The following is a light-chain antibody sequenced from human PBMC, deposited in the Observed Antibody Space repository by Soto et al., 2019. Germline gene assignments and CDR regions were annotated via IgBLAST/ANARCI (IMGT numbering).Light chain of an antibody. V-gene: IGKV3D-15*01. CDR2: GAS. CDR1: QSVSNN. J-gene: IGKJ1*01. CDR3: QRQSNWPRT. Sequence: EIVLTQSPAKLSLSPGERATLSCRASQSVSNNLAWYQQKPGQAPRLLIHGASTRATGIPARFSGSGSGTEVTLTISSLQSEDFAIYYCQRQSNWPRTFGQGTKVDI.